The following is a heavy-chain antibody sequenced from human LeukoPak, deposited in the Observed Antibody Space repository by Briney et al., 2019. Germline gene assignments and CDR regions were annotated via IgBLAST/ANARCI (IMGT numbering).Heavy chain of an antibody. CDR2: ISAYNGNT. Sequence: ASVKVSCKASGYTFTGYYMNWVRQAPGQGLEWMGWISAYNGNTNYAQKLQGRVTMTTDTSTSTAYMELRSLRSDDTAVYDCARTDVWFREPAGLDPWGQGTLVTVSS. V-gene: IGHV1-18*04. CDR3: ARTDVWFREPAGLDP. J-gene: IGHJ5*02. CDR1: GYTFTGYY. D-gene: IGHD3-10*01.